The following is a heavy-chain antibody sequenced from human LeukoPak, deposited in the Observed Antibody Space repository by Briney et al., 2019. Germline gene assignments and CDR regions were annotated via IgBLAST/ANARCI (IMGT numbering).Heavy chain of an antibody. CDR1: GGTFSYYW. CDR3: ASYRYSSSCYFY. V-gene: IGHV3-7*01. D-gene: IGHD6-13*01. Sequence: PGGSLRLSCVDSGGTFSYYWMTWVRQAPGKGLEWVANIKQDGSEKYYVDSVKGRFTISRDNAKNSLYLQMNSLRAEDTAVYFCASYRYSSSCYFYWGQGTLFTVSS. CDR2: IKQDGSEK. J-gene: IGHJ4*02.